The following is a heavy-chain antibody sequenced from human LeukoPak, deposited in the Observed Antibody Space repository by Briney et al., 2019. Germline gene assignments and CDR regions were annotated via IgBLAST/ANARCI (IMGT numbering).Heavy chain of an antibody. CDR2: IGTSDSST. V-gene: IGHV3-23*01. CDR3: ARGSTGPDS. CDR1: GFTLSTYA. J-gene: IGHJ4*02. D-gene: IGHD1-1*01. Sequence: GGSLRLSCAASGFTLSTYAMTWVRQAPGRGLEWVSTIGTSDSSTYYADSVKGRFTISRDNSKNTLYLQMNSLRAEDTAVYYCARGSTGPDSWGQGTLVTVSS.